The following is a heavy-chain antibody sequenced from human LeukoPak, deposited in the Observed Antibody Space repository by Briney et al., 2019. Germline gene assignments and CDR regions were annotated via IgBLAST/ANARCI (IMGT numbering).Heavy chain of an antibody. Sequence: GSLRLSCAASGFTFNKYAMTWVRQAPGKGLVWVAVISASGDNTDYADSVKGRFTISRDNSKNTLSLQMNSLRVEDTAVYYCAKVVGTGTTPTDYWGQGTLVTVSS. CDR3: AKVVGTGTTPTDY. CDR2: ISASGDNT. V-gene: IGHV3-23*01. J-gene: IGHJ4*02. CDR1: GFTFNKYA. D-gene: IGHD1-1*01.